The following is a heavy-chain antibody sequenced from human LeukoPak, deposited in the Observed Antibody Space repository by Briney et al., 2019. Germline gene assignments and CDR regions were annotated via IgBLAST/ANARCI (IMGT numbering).Heavy chain of an antibody. Sequence: GGSLRLSCAASGFTFDDSVMSWVRQAPGKGLEWVSGINWNGGNTGYADSVKGRFTIPRDNPKNSLYLQMSSLRAEDTALYYCARDWFTRLGELSPDRAFDYWGQGTLVTVSS. CDR3: ARDWFTRLGELSPDRAFDY. CDR2: INWNGGNT. J-gene: IGHJ4*02. V-gene: IGHV3-20*04. D-gene: IGHD3-16*02. CDR1: GFTFDDSV.